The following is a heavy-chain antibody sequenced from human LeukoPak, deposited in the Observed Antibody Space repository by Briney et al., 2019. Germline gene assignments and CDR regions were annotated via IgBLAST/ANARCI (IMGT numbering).Heavy chain of an antibody. Sequence: GGSLRLSCAASGFTFSSYWMSWVRQAPGKGLEWVANIKQDGSENYYVDSVKGRFTISRDSSQNTVYLQMNSLRAEDTAVYYCAREGVNYYDSSGYYAVSWGQGTLVTVSS. CDR3: AREGVNYYDSSGYYAVS. CDR2: IKQDGSEN. D-gene: IGHD3-22*01. J-gene: IGHJ5*02. V-gene: IGHV3-7*01. CDR1: GFTFSSYW.